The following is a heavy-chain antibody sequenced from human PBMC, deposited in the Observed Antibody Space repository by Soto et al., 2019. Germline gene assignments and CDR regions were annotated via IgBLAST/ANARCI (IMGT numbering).Heavy chain of an antibody. V-gene: IGHV3-23*01. CDR2: ISGSGGST. D-gene: IGHD6-25*01. CDR3: AKDRRGYGNWFDP. Sequence: EVQLLESGGGLVQPGGSLRLSCAASGFTFSSYAMSWVRQAPGKGLEWVSTISGSGGSTYYADSVKGRFTISRDNSKNPLYLQMNSLRAEDTAVYYCAKDRRGYGNWFDPWGQGTLVTVSS. J-gene: IGHJ5*02. CDR1: GFTFSSYA.